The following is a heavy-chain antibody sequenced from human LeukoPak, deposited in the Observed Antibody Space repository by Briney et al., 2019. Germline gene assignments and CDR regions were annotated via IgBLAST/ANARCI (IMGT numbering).Heavy chain of an antibody. D-gene: IGHD5-12*01. Sequence: SVKVSCKASGGTLSSYAISWVRQAPGQGLEWMGRIIPILGIANYAQKFQGRVTITADKSTSTAYMELSSLRSEDTAVYYCARISGYDSFDYWGQGTLVTASS. V-gene: IGHV1-69*04. CDR2: IIPILGIA. CDR1: GGTLSSYA. CDR3: ARISGYDSFDY. J-gene: IGHJ4*02.